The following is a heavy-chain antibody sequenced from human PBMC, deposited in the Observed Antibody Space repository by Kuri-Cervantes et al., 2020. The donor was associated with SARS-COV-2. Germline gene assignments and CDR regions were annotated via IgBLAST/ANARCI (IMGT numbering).Heavy chain of an antibody. CDR1: GFTFSSYS. Sequence: GESLKISCAASGFTFSSYSMNWVRQAPGKGLEWVSYISSSSGTIYYADSVKGRFTISRDNAKNSLYLQMNSLRDEDTAVYYCARVKLTGSMRAFDYWGQGTLVTVSS. CDR3: ARVKLTGSMRAFDY. J-gene: IGHJ4*02. V-gene: IGHV3-48*02. CDR2: ISSSSGTI. D-gene: IGHD3-9*01.